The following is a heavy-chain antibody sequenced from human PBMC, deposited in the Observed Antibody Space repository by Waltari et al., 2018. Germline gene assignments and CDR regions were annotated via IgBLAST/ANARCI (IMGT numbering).Heavy chain of an antibody. CDR2: SHRSGRT. CDR1: GESVSSHNW. CDR3: ARDRGRGLYLES. Sequence: QLKDSGPALLQPLPTLPLTCTVSGESVSSHNWRSWVRQPPEKGLEWIGQSHRSGRTNYNPSLESRVTISIDTANNQFSLKVTSTTAADTAVYYCARDRGRGLYLESWGQGTLVTVSP. D-gene: IGHD2-15*01. J-gene: IGHJ4*02. V-gene: IGHV4-4*02.